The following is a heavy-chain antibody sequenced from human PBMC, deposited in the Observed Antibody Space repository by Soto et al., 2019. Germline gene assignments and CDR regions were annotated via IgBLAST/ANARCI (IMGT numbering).Heavy chain of an antibody. CDR1: GYTFTGYY. V-gene: IGHV1-2*02. CDR3: ARSSGGYSYNGMDF. D-gene: IGHD1-26*01. CDR2: INPKSGDT. Sequence: QEQLVQSGAEVKQPGASVKVSCKASGYTFTGYYIHWVRQAPGQGLERMGWINPKSGDTKYAQKYQGRVTVTRDTSISTAYMELSRLRADDTAVYYCARSSGGYSYNGMDFWGQGTTVTVSS. J-gene: IGHJ6*02.